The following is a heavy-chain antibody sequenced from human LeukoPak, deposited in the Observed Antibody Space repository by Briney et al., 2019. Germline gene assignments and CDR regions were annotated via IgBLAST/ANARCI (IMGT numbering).Heavy chain of an antibody. J-gene: IGHJ4*02. CDR2: IYYSGST. V-gene: IGHV4-39*01. CDR1: GGSISSRTYY. CDR3: ASLAAFHSSGYYYFDY. D-gene: IGHD3-22*01. Sequence: TSETLSLTCTVSGGSISSRTYYWGWIRQPPGKGLEWIGSIYYSGSTYYNPSLKSRVTISVDTSKNQFSLKLSSVTAADTAVYYCASLAAFHSSGYYYFDYWGQGTLVTVSS.